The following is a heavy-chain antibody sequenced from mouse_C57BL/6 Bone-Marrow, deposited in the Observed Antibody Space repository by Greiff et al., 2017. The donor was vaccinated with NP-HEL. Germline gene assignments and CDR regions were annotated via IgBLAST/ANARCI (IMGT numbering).Heavy chain of an antibody. J-gene: IGHJ2*01. CDR2: IHTNSGST. CDR1: SSPFPLSF. CDR3: AFITTVVRGNYFDY. Sequence: QLQQPGAELVKPASSAHLPLPSSSSPFPLSFLPFFPPIPLQVLYCIGKIHTNSGSTNYNEKFKSKATLTVDKSSSTAYMQLSSLTSEDSAVYYCAFITTVVRGNYFDYWGQGTTLTVSS. V-gene: IGHV1-64*01. D-gene: IGHD1-1*01.